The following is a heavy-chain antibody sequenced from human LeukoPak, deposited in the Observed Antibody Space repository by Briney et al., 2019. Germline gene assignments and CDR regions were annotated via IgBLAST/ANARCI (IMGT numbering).Heavy chain of an antibody. CDR3: AKAADYYDSSGYEY. J-gene: IGHJ4*02. V-gene: IGHV3-30*18. CDR1: GFTFSSSA. D-gene: IGHD3-22*01. CDR2: ISYDGSNK. Sequence: GGSLRLSCAASGFTFSSSAMSWVRQAPGKGLEWVAVISYDGSNKYYADSVKGRFTISRDNSKNTLYLQMNSLRAEDTAVYYCAKAADYYDSSGYEYWGQGTLVTVSS.